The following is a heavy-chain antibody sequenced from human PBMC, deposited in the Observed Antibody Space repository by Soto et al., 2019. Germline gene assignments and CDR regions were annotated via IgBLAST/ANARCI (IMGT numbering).Heavy chain of an antibody. D-gene: IGHD3-22*01. CDR3: ARIGYDSSGYPDY. CDR2: INHSGST. Sequence: QVQLQQWGAGLLKPSETLSLTCAVYGGSFSGYYWSWIRQPPGKGLEWIGEINHSGSTNYNPSLKRRVTISVDTSKNQFSLKLSSVTAADTAVYYCARIGYDSSGYPDYWGQGTLVTVSS. J-gene: IGHJ4*02. CDR1: GGSFSGYY. V-gene: IGHV4-34*01.